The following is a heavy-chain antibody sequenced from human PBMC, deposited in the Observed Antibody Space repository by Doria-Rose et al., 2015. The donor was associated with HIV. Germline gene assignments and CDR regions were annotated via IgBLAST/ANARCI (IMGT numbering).Heavy chain of an antibody. D-gene: IGHD3-16*01. CDR1: GASISSDNY. CDR3: VMMPHY. Sequence: QVQLQESGPGLVKPSETLSRTCTVSGASISSDNYWGWIRQPPGKGLEWIGSYYSSGRTYYNPSLKSRVTISADTSKNQFSLNLSSLTAADTAVYYCVMMPHYWGQGTLVTVSS. V-gene: IGHV4-38-2*02. J-gene: IGHJ4*02. CDR2: YYSSGRT.